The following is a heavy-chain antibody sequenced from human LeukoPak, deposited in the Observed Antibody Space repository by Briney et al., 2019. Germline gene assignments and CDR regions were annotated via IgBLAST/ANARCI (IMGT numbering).Heavy chain of an antibody. CDR2: FYTGGDT. Sequence: GGSLRLSCAASGFTVSSNHMSWVRQAPGKGLEWVSVFYTGGDTYYADSVKGRFTISRDNSKNTLYLQMNSLRAEDTAVYYCARAGNRDAFDIWGQGTMVTVSS. V-gene: IGHV3-53*01. D-gene: IGHD2/OR15-2a*01. CDR3: ARAGNRDAFDI. J-gene: IGHJ3*02. CDR1: GFTVSSNH.